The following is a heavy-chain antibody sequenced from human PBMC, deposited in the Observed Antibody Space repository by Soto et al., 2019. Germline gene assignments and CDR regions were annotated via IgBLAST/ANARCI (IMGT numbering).Heavy chain of an antibody. D-gene: IGHD3-10*01. CDR3: ARTGFYYYGSGSPVAVDY. V-gene: IGHV1-18*01. Sequence: QFQLVQSGAEVKKPGASVKVSCKASGYTFTSYGISWVRQAPGQGLEWMGWISAYNGNTNSAQKLQGRVTMTTDTSTSTAYMELRSLRSDDTAVYYCARTGFYYYGSGSPVAVDYWGQGTLVTVSS. CDR2: ISAYNGNT. J-gene: IGHJ4*02. CDR1: GYTFTSYG.